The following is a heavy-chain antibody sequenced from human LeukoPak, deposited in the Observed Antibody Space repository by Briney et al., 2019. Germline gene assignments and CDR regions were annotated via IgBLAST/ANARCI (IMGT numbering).Heavy chain of an antibody. V-gene: IGHV4-30-4*01. J-gene: IGHJ3*02. D-gene: IGHD3-10*01. CDR2: IYYSGST. Sequence: SETLSLTCTVSGGSISINDYYWSWIRQTPGKGLEWIGYIYYSGSTYYNPSLKSRVTISVDTSKSQFSLKLTSVTAADTAAYYCTRRFTMVRGTRRDGFDIWGQGTMVTVSS. CDR1: GGSISINDYY. CDR3: TRRFTMVRGTRRDGFDI.